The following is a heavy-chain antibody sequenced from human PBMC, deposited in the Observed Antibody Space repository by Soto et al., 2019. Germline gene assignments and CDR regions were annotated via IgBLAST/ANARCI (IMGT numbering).Heavy chain of an antibody. CDR2: INPSGGST. CDR3: ARASTWIQLWEGWFDP. J-gene: IGHJ5*02. V-gene: IGHV1-46*01. D-gene: IGHD5-18*01. CDR1: GYTFTSYY. Sequence: QVQLVQSGAEVKKPGASVKVSCKASGYTFTSYYMHWVRQAPGQGLEWMGIINPSGGSTSYAQKFQGRATMTRDTSTSSVDMELSSLSSEDTAVYYCARASTWIQLWEGWFDPWGQGTLVTVSS.